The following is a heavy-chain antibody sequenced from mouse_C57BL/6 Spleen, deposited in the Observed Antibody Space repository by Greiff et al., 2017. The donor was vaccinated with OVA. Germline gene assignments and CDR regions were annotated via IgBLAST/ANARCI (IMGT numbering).Heavy chain of an antibody. D-gene: IGHD1-1*01. J-gene: IGHJ4*01. Sequence: EVHLVESGGGLVKPGGSLKLSCAASGFTFSDYGMHWVRQAPEKGLEWVAYISSGSSTIYYADTVKGRFTISRDHAKNTLFLQMTSLRSEDTAMYYCARSYYGSSPYAMDYWGQGTSVTVSS. V-gene: IGHV5-17*01. CDR3: ARSYYGSSPYAMDY. CDR2: ISSGSSTI. CDR1: GFTFSDYG.